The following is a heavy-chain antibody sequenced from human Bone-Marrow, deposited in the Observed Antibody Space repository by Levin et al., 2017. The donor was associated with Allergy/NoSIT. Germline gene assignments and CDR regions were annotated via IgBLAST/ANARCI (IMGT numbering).Heavy chain of an antibody. CDR3: AGEGETPNRVVSEYNGMDV. Sequence: GGSLRLSCAASGVTFSAYWMSWVRQAPGKGLEWVANINQDGSETYSVDSVKGRFTITRDNTKNSLFLQMNSLRVEDTAVYYCAGEGETPNRVVSEYNGMDVWGQGTTVTVSS. V-gene: IGHV3-7*01. CDR2: INQDGSET. D-gene: IGHD5-12*01. CDR1: GVTFSAYW. J-gene: IGHJ6*02.